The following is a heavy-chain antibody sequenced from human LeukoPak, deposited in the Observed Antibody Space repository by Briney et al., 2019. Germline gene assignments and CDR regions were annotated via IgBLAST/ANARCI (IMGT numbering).Heavy chain of an antibody. Sequence: GASVKVSCKASGYTFTSYGISWVRQAPGQGLEWMGWISAYNGNTNYAQELQGRATMTTDTSTSTAYMELRSLRSDDTAVYYCAREDPYYYGSGSWRGDDAFDIWGQGTMVTVSS. CDR2: ISAYNGNT. J-gene: IGHJ3*02. D-gene: IGHD3-10*01. V-gene: IGHV1-18*01. CDR1: GYTFTSYG. CDR3: AREDPYYYGSGSWRGDDAFDI.